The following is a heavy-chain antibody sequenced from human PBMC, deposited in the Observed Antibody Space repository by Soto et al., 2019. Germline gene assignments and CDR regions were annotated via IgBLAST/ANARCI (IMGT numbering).Heavy chain of an antibody. CDR3: ARDMAYGDFLPALF. J-gene: IGHJ4*02. CDR2: INPKSGVT. Sequence: QGQLVQSGAEVKKPGASVKVSCKASGYTFTGYYIHWVRQAPGQGLEWMGWINPKSGVTNYAQKFQGRVTMITDTSISTAYMELNRLRSDDTAVYYCARDMAYGDFLPALFWGQGTLVTVSS. CDR1: GYTFTGYY. V-gene: IGHV1-2*02. D-gene: IGHD4-17*01.